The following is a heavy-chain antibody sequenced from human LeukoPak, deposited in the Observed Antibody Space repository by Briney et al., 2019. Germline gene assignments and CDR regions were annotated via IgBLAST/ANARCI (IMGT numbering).Heavy chain of an antibody. CDR1: GVSISSYY. CDR3: ARLGYSYGSLNFDY. V-gene: IGHV4-39*01. J-gene: IGHJ4*02. D-gene: IGHD5-18*01. Sequence: SETLSLTCTVSGVSISSYYWGWIRQPPGKGLEWIGNIYYSGSTYYNPSLKSRVTISVDTSKNQFSLKLSSVTAADTAVYYCARLGYSYGSLNFDYWGQGTLVTVSS. CDR2: IYYSGST.